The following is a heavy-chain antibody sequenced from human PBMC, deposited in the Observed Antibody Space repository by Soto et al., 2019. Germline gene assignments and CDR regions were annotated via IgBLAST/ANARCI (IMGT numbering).Heavy chain of an antibody. D-gene: IGHD3-3*01. J-gene: IGHJ5*02. CDR2: IYHSGST. V-gene: IGHV4-30-2*01. Sequence: SETLSLTCAVSGVSISRGGHSWSWIRQTPGKGLEWIGYIYHSGSTYYNPSLKSRVTISVDRSKNQFSLKLSSVTAADTAVYYCARGRITICGVVKDNWFDPWGQGTLVTV. CDR3: ARGRITICGVVKDNWFDP. CDR1: GVSISRGGHS.